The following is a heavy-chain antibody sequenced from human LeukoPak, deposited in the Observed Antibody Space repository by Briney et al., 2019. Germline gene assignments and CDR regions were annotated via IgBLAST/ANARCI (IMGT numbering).Heavy chain of an antibody. D-gene: IGHD6-19*01. CDR1: GGSISSYY. CDR3: ARHVGSGWYRSNWFDP. CDR2: IYYSGST. V-gene: IGHV4-59*08. J-gene: IGHJ5*02. Sequence: SETLSLTCTVSGGSISSYYWSWILQPPGKGLEWIGYIYYSGSTNYNPSLKSRVTISVDTSKNQFSLKLSSVTAADTAVYYCARHVGSGWYRSNWFDPWGQGTLVTVSS.